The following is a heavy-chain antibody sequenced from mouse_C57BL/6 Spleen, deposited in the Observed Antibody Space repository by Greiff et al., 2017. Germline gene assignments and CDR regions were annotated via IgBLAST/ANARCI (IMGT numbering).Heavy chain of an antibody. D-gene: IGHD1-1*01. CDR2: ISDGGSYT. CDR3: ARVGYYYGSSYDYFDY. V-gene: IGHV5-4*03. Sequence: EVMLVESGGGLVKPGGSLKLSCAASGFTFSSYAMSWVRQTPEKRLEWVATISDGGSYTYYPDNVKGRFTISRDNAKNNLYLQMSHLKSEDTAMYYCARVGYYYGSSYDYFDYWGQGTTLTVSS. CDR1: GFTFSSYA. J-gene: IGHJ2*01.